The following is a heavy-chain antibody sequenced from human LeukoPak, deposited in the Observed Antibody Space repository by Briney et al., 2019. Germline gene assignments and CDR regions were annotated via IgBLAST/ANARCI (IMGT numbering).Heavy chain of an antibody. CDR2: IYYSGST. Sequence: SETLSLTCTVSGGSISSSSYYWGWIRQPPGKGLEWIGSIYYSGSTYYNPSLKSRVTISVDTSKNQFSLKLSSVTAADTAVYYCARLAYCGGDCYFNAFDIWGQGTMVTISS. V-gene: IGHV4-39*01. D-gene: IGHD2-21*02. CDR1: GGSISSSSYY. J-gene: IGHJ3*02. CDR3: ARLAYCGGDCYFNAFDI.